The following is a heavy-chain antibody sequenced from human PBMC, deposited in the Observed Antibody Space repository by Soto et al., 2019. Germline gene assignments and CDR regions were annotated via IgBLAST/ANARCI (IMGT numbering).Heavy chain of an antibody. Sequence: SETLSLTXAVYGGSFSGYYWNWIRQPPGKGLEWIGEVDHSGYTTYNPSLKSRVTISVDTSNNQFSLKLSSVTAADTAVYYCARVRDWFDPWGPGTLVTVSS. J-gene: IGHJ5*02. V-gene: IGHV4-34*01. D-gene: IGHD3-3*01. CDR2: VDHSGYT. CDR1: GGSFSGYY. CDR3: ARVRDWFDP.